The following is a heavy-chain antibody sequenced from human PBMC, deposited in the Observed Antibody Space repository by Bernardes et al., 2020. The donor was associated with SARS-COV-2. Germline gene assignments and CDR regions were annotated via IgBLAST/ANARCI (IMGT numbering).Heavy chain of an antibody. CDR1: GYSFTRHW. CDR3: ARPEIYSGYEN. J-gene: IGHJ4*02. V-gene: IGHV5-51*01. Sequence: GASLKISCDASGYSFTRHWIAWVRPMPGKGLEWMGTIYPGDSDTRYSPSFEGQVTISADKSISTAYLQWSSLKASDTAIYYCARPEIYSGYENWGQGTLVTVSS. CDR2: IYPGDSDT. D-gene: IGHD5-12*01.